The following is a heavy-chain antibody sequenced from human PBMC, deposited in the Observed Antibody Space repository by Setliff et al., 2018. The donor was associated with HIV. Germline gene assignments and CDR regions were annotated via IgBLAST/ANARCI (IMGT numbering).Heavy chain of an antibody. CDR3: ARSSYYGSGSYTDY. CDR2: IIPSGST. J-gene: IGHJ4*02. CDR1: GGSFSGYY. V-gene: IGHV4-34*12. Sequence: SETLSLTCDVFGGSFSGYYWSWIRQPPGKGLEWIGEIIPSGSTNYNPSLKSRVTMSIDTSKSQFSLKLRSVTAADTAVYYCARSSYYGSGSYTDYWGQGTLVTVSS. D-gene: IGHD3-10*01.